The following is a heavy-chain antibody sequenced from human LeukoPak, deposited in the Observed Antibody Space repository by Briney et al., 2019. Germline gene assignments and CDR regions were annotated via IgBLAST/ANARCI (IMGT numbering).Heavy chain of an antibody. Sequence: GASVKVSCKASGYTFSDYYIHWVRLAPGQGLEWMGWITPNIGGTNYAQKFQGRVTMTRDTSISTAYMELSRLRPGDTAVYYCDRGENLLVPPAIIDYWGQGTLVTVSS. D-gene: IGHD2-2*02. CDR3: DRGENLLVPPAIIDY. V-gene: IGHV1-2*02. J-gene: IGHJ4*02. CDR2: ITPNIGGT. CDR1: GYTFSDYY.